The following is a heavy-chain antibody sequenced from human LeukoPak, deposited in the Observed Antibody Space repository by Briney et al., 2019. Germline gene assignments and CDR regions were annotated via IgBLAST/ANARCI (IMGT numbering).Heavy chain of an antibody. D-gene: IGHD3-3*01. J-gene: IGHJ4*02. V-gene: IGHV1-18*01. Sequence: ASVKVSCKASGYTFTSYGISWVRQAPGQGLEWMGWISAYNGNTNYAQKLQGRVTMTTDTSTSTAYMELRSLRSDDPAVYYCARGGTIFGVVIPFTYFDYWGQGTLVTVSS. CDR2: ISAYNGNT. CDR1: GYTFTSYG. CDR3: ARGGTIFGVVIPFTYFDY.